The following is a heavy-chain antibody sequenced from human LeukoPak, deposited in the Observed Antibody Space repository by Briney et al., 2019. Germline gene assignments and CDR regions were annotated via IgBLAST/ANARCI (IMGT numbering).Heavy chain of an antibody. V-gene: IGHV1-2*02. Sequence: GASVTVSCTASGYTFTGYYMHWVRQAPGQGLEWMGWINPNSGGTNYAQKFQGRVTMTRDTSISTAYMELSRLRSDDTAVYYCARGDVLRYFGWLLSPFDFWGQGTLVTVSS. J-gene: IGHJ4*02. CDR1: GYTFTGYY. D-gene: IGHD3-9*01. CDR2: INPNSGGT. CDR3: ARGDVLRYFGWLLSPFDF.